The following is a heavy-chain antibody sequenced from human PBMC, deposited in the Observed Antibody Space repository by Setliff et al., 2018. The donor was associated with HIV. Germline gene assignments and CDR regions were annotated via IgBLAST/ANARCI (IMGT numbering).Heavy chain of an antibody. CDR1: GYTFTDYY. J-gene: IGHJ6*03. CDR3: AKRGYVSAWYDEPVQFYQHMDV. V-gene: IGHV1-2*02. CDR2: INPYNGAT. Sequence: ASVKVSCKASGYTFTDYYMHWVRQAPGQGLEWMGWINPYNGATKSAHKFQGRVTVTRDTSITTTYMELRSLRSDDTAVYSCAKRGYVSAWYDEPVQFYQHMDVWGKGTTVTVSS. D-gene: IGHD6-19*01.